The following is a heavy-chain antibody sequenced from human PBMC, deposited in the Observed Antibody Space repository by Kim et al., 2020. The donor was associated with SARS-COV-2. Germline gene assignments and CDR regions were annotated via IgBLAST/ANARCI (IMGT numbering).Heavy chain of an antibody. J-gene: IGHJ4*02. D-gene: IGHD3-22*01. CDR3: AKGSYYDSSGYFDY. V-gene: IGHV3-9*01. CDR2: ISWNSGSI. Sequence: GGSLRLSCAASGFTFGDYAMHWVRQAPGKGLEWVSGISWNSGSIGYADSVKGRFTISRDNAKNSLYLQMNSLRAEDTALYYCAKGSYYDSSGYFDYWGQGTLVTVSS. CDR1: GFTFGDYA.